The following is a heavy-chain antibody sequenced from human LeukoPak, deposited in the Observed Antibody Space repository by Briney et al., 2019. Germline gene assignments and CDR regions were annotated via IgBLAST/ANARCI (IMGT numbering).Heavy chain of an antibody. CDR1: GFNFRSYA. CDR2: ISGSDTT. CDR3: AKLSRESAVVNDAFDI. D-gene: IGHD2-21*01. Sequence: PGGSLRLSCAAPGFNFRSYAMSSVRQAPGKGLEWVSGISGSDTTYYADSVRGRFTISRDYSKNTLFLQINSLRAEDTAVYYCAKLSRESAVVNDAFDIWGHGTMVTVSS. J-gene: IGHJ3*02. V-gene: IGHV3-23*01.